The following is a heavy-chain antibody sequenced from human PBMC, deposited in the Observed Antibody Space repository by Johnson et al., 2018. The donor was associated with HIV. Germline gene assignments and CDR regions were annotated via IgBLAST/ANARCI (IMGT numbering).Heavy chain of an antibody. CDR1: GFNFSDYY. Sequence: QVQLVESGGGVVQPGRSLRLSCAASGFNFSDYYMTWIRQTPGKGLEWVSYISSSGTTVYYADSVRGRFSISRDNTKHSLYLQMNSLRAEDTALYYCARDRGYWDAFDIWGQGTMVTVSS. V-gene: IGHV3-11*04. J-gene: IGHJ3*02. D-gene: IGHD3-22*01. CDR2: ISSSGTTV. CDR3: ARDRGYWDAFDI.